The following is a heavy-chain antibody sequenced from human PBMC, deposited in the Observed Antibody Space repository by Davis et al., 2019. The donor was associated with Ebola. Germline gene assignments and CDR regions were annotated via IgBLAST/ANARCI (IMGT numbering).Heavy chain of an antibody. D-gene: IGHD2-21*02. CDR1: GYTFTSYG. CDR3: AREGVTGPLDY. J-gene: IGHJ4*02. Sequence: AASVKVSCKASGYTFTSYGISWVRQAPGQGLEWMGGIIPIFGTANYAQKFQGRVTITADKSTSTAYMELSSLRSEDTAVYYCAREGVTGPLDYWGQGTLVTVSS. V-gene: IGHV1-69*06. CDR2: IIPIFGTA.